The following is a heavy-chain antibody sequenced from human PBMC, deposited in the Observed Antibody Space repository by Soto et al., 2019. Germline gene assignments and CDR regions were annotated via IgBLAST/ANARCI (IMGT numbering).Heavy chain of an antibody. Sequence: GGSLRLSCAASGFTFSSYGMHWVRQAPGKGLEWVAVISYDGSNKYYADSVKGRFTISRDNSKNTLYLQMNSLRAEDTAVYYCAKDHGIQRWATYYFDYSGPGTLVTVSS. J-gene: IGHJ4*02. CDR3: AKDHGIQRWATYYFDY. CDR2: ISYDGSNK. D-gene: IGHD5-18*01. V-gene: IGHV3-30*18. CDR1: GFTFSSYG.